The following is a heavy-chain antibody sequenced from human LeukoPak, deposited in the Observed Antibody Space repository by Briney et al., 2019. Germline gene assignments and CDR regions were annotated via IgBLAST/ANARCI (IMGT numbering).Heavy chain of an antibody. Sequence: GFSVKVSCKASGGTFSSYSISWVRQAPRQGLEWMGGIIPIFGTANYAQKFQGRVTITADESTSTAYMELSSLRSEDTAVYYCASGGVIVVVVAATQSWFDPWGQGTLVTVSS. CDR3: ASGGVIVVVVAATQSWFDP. CDR2: IIPIFGTA. CDR1: GGTFSSYS. V-gene: IGHV1-69*01. D-gene: IGHD2-15*01. J-gene: IGHJ5*02.